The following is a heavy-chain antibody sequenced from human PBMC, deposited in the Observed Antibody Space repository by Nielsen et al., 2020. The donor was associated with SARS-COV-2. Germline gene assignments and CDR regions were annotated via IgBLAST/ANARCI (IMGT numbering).Heavy chain of an antibody. CDR1: GFTFSDYY. CDR3: ARESVTGTYAFDI. D-gene: IGHD6-19*01. Sequence: GESLKISCAASGFTFSDYYMSWIRQAPGKGLEWVSYISSSSSYTNYSDSVKGRFTISRDNAENSLSLQMNSLRAEDTAVYYCARESVTGTYAFDIWGQETVVTVSS. J-gene: IGHJ3*02. V-gene: IGHV3-11*06. CDR2: ISSSSSYT.